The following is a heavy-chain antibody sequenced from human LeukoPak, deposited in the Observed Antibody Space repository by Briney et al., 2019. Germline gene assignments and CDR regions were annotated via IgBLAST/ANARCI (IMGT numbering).Heavy chain of an antibody. CDR2: IYYSGST. D-gene: IGHD6-13*01. V-gene: IGHV4-59*12. J-gene: IGHJ3*02. CDR1: GGSISSYY. Sequence: PSETLSLTCTVSGGSISSYYWSWIRQPPGKGLEWIGHIYYSGSTNYNPSLKSRVTISVDTSKNQFSLKLSSVTAADTAVYYCARDRVLLAAPPDAFDIWGQGTMVTVSS. CDR3: ARDRVLLAAPPDAFDI.